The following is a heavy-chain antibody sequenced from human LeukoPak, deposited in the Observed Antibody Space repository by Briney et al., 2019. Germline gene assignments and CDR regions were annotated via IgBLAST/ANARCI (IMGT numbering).Heavy chain of an antibody. CDR1: GFTFNTYA. CDR3: ARGGIITSYAFEI. V-gene: IGHV3-21*01. J-gene: IGHJ3*02. D-gene: IGHD1-26*01. Sequence: KAGGSLRLSCAASGFTFNTYAISWVRQAPGKGLEWVSCISSTSNYIFYADSVRGRFTISRDNAKNSLYLQMDSLRAEDTAVYYCARGGIITSYAFEIWGQGAMVTVSS. CDR2: ISSTSNYI.